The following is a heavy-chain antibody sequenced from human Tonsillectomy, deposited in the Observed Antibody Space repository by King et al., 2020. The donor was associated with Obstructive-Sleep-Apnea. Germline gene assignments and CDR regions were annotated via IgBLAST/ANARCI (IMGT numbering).Heavy chain of an antibody. D-gene: IGHD1-14*01. CDR2: IKSNTDGGTT. V-gene: IGHV3-15*01. J-gene: IGHJ4*02. Sequence: VQLVESGGGLVKPGGSLRLSCAASGFTFSNAWMSWVRQAPGKGLDWVGRIKSNTDGGTTAYAAPVKCRFTISSDDSKHTLYLQMNSLNTEDTAVYYSTTDRCRKLITLDYWGQGTLVTVSS. CDR1: GFTFSNAW. CDR3: TTDRCRKLITLDY.